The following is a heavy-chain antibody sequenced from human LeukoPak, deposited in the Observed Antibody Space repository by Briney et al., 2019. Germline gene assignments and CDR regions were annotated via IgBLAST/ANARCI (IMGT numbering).Heavy chain of an antibody. V-gene: IGHV1-69*05. CDR3: ATDPRITIFGVVP. J-gene: IGHJ5*02. CDR1: GGTFSSYA. Sequence: GASVKVSCKASGGTFSSYAISWVRQAPGQGLEWMGGIIPIFGTANYAQKFQGRVTITTDESTSTAYMELSSLRSEDTAVYYCATDPRITIFGVVPXGQGTXVXVSS. D-gene: IGHD3-3*01. CDR2: IIPIFGTA.